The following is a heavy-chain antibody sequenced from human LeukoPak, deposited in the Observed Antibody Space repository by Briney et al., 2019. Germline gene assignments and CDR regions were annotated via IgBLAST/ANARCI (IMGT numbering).Heavy chain of an antibody. CDR2: IKQDGSEI. CDR1: GFIFSNYW. J-gene: IGHJ4*02. Sequence: GGSLRLSCAASGFIFSNYWMGWVRQAPGKGLERVANIKQDGSEIYYVDSVKGRFTISRDTAKDSLYLQMNSLRAEDTDVYYCARDREYSGYDLYDYWGQGTMVTVSS. CDR3: ARDREYSGYDLYDY. V-gene: IGHV3-7*01. D-gene: IGHD5-12*01.